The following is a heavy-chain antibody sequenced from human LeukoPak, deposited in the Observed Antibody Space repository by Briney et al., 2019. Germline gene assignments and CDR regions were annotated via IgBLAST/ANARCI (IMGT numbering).Heavy chain of an antibody. Sequence: PSETLSLTCAVSGYSISSGYYWGWIRQPPGKGLEWIGGIYHSGSTYYNPSLKSRVTISVDTPKNQFSLKLSSVTAADTAVYYCARLGRCSSTSCFDPWGQGTLVTVSS. CDR1: GYSISSGYY. D-gene: IGHD2-2*01. V-gene: IGHV4-38-2*01. CDR3: ARLGRCSSTSCFDP. J-gene: IGHJ5*02. CDR2: IYHSGST.